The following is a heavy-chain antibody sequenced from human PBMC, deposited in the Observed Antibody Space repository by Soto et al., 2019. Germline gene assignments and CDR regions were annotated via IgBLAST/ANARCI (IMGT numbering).Heavy chain of an antibody. CDR2: IYHSGNT. J-gene: IGHJ3*01. CDR3: ASNVAGDDALDV. Sequence: QLQLQESGSGLVKPSQTLSLTCAVSGGSISSGGYSWTWIRQPPGKALEWIGYIYHSGNTYYNPALKSRFTISGDRYKNQFTLNLRSVTAGDTAVYYCASNVAGDDALDVWGQGTMVTVSS. V-gene: IGHV4-30-2*01. CDR1: GGSISSGGYS. D-gene: IGHD2-15*01.